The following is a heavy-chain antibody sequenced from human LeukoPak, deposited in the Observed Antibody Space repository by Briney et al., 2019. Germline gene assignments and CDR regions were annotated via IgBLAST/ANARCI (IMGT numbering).Heavy chain of an antibody. J-gene: IGHJ4*02. CDR3: ATDDLKNRGYYNIED. D-gene: IGHD3-22*01. CDR2: INSDGTTT. Sequence: GGSLRLSCAASGFTFSRFWMFWVRQAPGKGPVWVSRINSDGTTTNYADSVKGRFTISRDNTKSTLYLQMNSLRAEDTAVYFCATDDLKNRGYYNIEDWGQGTLVTVSS. CDR1: GFTFSRFW. V-gene: IGHV3-74*01.